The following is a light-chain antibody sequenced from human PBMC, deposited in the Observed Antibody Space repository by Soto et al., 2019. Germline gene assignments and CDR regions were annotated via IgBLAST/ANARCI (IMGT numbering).Light chain of an antibody. CDR1: QGISSY. J-gene: IGKJ1*01. Sequence: IQMTQSPSFLSASVGDRVTITCRASQGISSYLAWYQQKPGKAPKLLIYAASTLQSGVPSRFSGSGSGTEFTLTISSLQPDDFATYYCQQYNSYSVTFGQGTKVDIK. CDR2: AAS. V-gene: IGKV1-9*01. CDR3: QQYNSYSVT.